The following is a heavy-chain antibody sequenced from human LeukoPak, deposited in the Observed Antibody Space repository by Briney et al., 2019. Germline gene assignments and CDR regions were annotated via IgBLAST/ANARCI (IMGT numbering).Heavy chain of an antibody. CDR1: GFTINNYA. D-gene: IGHD4-17*01. CDR3: AKDPNGDYVGAFDG. J-gene: IGHJ3*01. Sequence: GGSLRLSCAPSGFTINNYAMTWVRQAPGKGLEWVSSITVNGGGISYADSVKGRFTISRDNSKNTLYLQMSSLRAEDTAVYYCAKDPNGDYVGAFDGWDRGTRVTVSS. CDR2: ITVNGGGI. V-gene: IGHV3-23*01.